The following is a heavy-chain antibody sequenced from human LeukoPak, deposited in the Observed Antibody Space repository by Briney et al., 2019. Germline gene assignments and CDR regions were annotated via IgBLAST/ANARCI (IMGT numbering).Heavy chain of an antibody. CDR3: GRLYESRGYFDY. V-gene: IGHV4-31*03. D-gene: IGHD3-22*01. J-gene: IGHJ4*02. Sequence: SETLSLTCTVSCGSISSGVYYWSWIPQHPRKGLEWIGYIYYSGSTFYNPSLKSRVAMSVDTSKNQFSLRLSFVTAAYTAVYYCGRLYESRGYFDYWGQGTLVTVSS. CDR1: CGSISSGVYY. CDR2: IYYSGST.